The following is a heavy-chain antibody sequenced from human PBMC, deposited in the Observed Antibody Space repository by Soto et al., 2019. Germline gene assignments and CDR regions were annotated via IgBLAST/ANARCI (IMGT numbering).Heavy chain of an antibody. CDR3: AGEAGQQLVPSYLYCYGMDV. Sequence: QVPLVQSGAEVKKPGSSVKVSCKASGGTFSSYAISWVRQAPGQGLEWMGGIIPIFGTANYAQKFQGRVTITADEPTSTAYMELSSLRSEYKAVYHCAGEAGQQLVPSYLYCYGMDVWGQGTTVTVSS. CDR2: IIPIFGTA. CDR1: GGTFSSYA. J-gene: IGHJ6*02. V-gene: IGHV1-69*12. D-gene: IGHD6-13*01.